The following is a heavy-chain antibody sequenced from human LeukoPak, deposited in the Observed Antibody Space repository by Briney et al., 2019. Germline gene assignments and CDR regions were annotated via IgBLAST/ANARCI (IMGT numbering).Heavy chain of an antibody. J-gene: IGHJ6*03. CDR2: IYYSGST. D-gene: IGHD1-26*01. CDR1: GGSISSYY. Sequence: PSETLSLTCTVSGGSISSYYWSWIRQPPGKGLEWIGYIYYSGSTNYNPSLKSRVTISVDTSKNQFSLKLSSVTAADTAVYYCARLSDRGSEKGYYYYYMDVWGKGTTVTISS. V-gene: IGHV4-59*01. CDR3: ARLSDRGSEKGYYYYYMDV.